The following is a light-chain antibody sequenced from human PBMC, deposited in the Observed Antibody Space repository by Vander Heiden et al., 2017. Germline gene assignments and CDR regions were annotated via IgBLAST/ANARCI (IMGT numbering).Light chain of an antibody. V-gene: IGLV2-14*01. CDR1: STDVGGYHY. J-gene: IGLJ3*02. CDR2: EVS. CDR3: SSYTSSSTLDWV. Sequence: QSVLTQPASVSGSPGQSTTISCTGTSTDVGGYHYFSWYQQHQGKAPKLMVYEVSNRPSGVSNRFSGSKPGNTASLTISGLQAEDEADYYCSSYTSSSTLDWVFGGGTKLTVL.